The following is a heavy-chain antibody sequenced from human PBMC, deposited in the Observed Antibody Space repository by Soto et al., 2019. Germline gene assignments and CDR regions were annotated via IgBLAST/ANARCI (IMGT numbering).Heavy chain of an antibody. CDR1: GYTCTGYY. D-gene: IGHD3-16*01. CDR2: ITPNSGGT. J-gene: IGHJ6*02. Sequence: QVQLVQSGAEVTKPGASVKVSCKASGYTCTGYYMHWVRPAPGQGLERMGWITPNSGGTNYAQKVQGWVTMTRATYISTAYIELSRLRSDDTAVDYCERGDPLRRYGMDVLGQGTTVTVSS. V-gene: IGHV1-2*04. CDR3: ERGDPLRRYGMDV.